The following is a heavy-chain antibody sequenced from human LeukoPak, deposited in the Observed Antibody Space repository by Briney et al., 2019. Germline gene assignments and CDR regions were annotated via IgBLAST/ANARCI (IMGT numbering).Heavy chain of an antibody. Sequence: GASVKVSCKASGGTFSSYAISWVRQAPGQGLEWMGGIIPIFGTANYAQKFQGRVTITADESTSTAYMELSSLRSEDTAVYYCARSLAYGSGSYGYWGRGTLVTVSS. D-gene: IGHD3-10*01. CDR3: ARSLAYGSGSYGY. CDR1: GGTFSSYA. J-gene: IGHJ4*02. CDR2: IIPIFGTA. V-gene: IGHV1-69*13.